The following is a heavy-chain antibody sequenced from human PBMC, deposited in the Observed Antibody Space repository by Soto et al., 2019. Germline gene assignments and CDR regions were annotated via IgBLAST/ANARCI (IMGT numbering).Heavy chain of an antibody. CDR2: INPNSGGT. CDR1: GYTFTGYY. D-gene: IGHD1-26*01. V-gene: IGHV1-2*02. CDR3: ARVLRVGATSFGY. Sequence: GASVKVSCKASGYTFTGYYMHWVRQAPGQGLEWMGWINPNSGGTNYAQKFQGRVTMTRDTSISTAYMELSRLRSDDTAVYYCARVLRVGATSFGYWGQGTLVTVSS. J-gene: IGHJ4*02.